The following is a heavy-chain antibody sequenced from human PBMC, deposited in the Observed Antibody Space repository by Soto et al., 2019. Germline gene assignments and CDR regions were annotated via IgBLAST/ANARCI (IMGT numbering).Heavy chain of an antibody. CDR1: GFTFSSYS. J-gene: IGHJ3*02. Sequence: PGGSLRLSCAASGFTFSSYSMNWVRQAPGKGLEWVSSISSSSSYIYYADSVKGRFTISRDNAKNSLYLQMNSLRAEDTAVYYCARGRITIFGVAHGRAFDIWGQGTMVTVS. D-gene: IGHD3-3*01. V-gene: IGHV3-21*01. CDR2: ISSSSSYI. CDR3: ARGRITIFGVAHGRAFDI.